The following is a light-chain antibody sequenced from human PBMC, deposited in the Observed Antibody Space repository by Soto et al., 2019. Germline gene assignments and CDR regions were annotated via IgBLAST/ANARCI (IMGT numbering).Light chain of an antibody. CDR3: QQRSNWPPIT. CDR2: DAS. V-gene: IGKV3-11*01. J-gene: IGKJ5*01. CDR1: QSVSSY. Sequence: ETVLTQSPGTLSLSPGERATLSCRASQSVSSYLAWYQQKPGQATRLLIYDASNRATCIPARFSGSGSGTDFTRTISRLEPEDFAVYSCQQRSNWPPITFGQGTRLEIK.